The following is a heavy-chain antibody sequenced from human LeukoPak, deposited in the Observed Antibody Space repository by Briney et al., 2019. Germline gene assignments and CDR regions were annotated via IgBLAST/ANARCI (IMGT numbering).Heavy chain of an antibody. D-gene: IGHD1-1*01. V-gene: IGHV4-59*01. CDR1: SGSISLYY. CDR2: VYYSGST. J-gene: IGHJ3*02. Sequence: SETLSLTCTVSSGSISLYYWNWIRQPPGKGLEWIGYVYYSGSTNYNPPLNSRVTISVDTSKNQFSLKLSSVTAADAAIYYCARDSRTTTAFDIWGKGTMVTVSS. CDR3: ARDSRTTTAFDI.